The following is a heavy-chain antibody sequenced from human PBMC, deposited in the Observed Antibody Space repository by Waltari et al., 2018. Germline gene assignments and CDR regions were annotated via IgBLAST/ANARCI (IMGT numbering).Heavy chain of an antibody. D-gene: IGHD2-2*01. CDR2: IIPSFGTA. CDR3: ARDREADCSSTSCYGKAFDI. CDR1: GGTFSSYA. V-gene: IGHV1-69*14. J-gene: IGHJ3*02. Sequence: QVQLVQSGAEVKKPGSSVKVSCKASGGTFSSYALSWVRQAPGQGLEWMGVIIPSFGTANYAEKFQGRDTITADKATSTADMERSSLRSEDTAVYYCARDREADCSSTSCYGKAFDIWGQGTMVTVSS.